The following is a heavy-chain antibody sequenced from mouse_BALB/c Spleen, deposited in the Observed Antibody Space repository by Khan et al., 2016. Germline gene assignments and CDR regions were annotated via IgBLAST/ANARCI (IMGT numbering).Heavy chain of an antibody. J-gene: IGHJ2*01. CDR3: ARWGGNYVGY. CDR1: GYTFTDYV. Sequence: QVQLKESGPELVKPGTSVKMSCKASGYTFTDYVITWVKQRTGQGLEWIGEIYPGSGSTYYNAKFKGKATLTADKSSNTGYMQLSSLTSEDSAVYFCARWGGNYVGYWGQGTTLTVSS. CDR2: IYPGSGST. V-gene: IGHV1-77*01.